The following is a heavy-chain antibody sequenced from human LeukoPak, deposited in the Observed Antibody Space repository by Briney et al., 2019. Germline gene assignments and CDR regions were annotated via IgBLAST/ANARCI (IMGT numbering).Heavy chain of an antibody. Sequence: GGSLRLSCAASRFTFSSYAMSWVRQAPGKGLEWVSAISGSGGSTYYADSVKGRFTISRDNSKNTLYLQMNSLRAEDTAVYYCAKDPIAVAQAYYFDYWGQGTLVTVSS. J-gene: IGHJ4*02. CDR2: ISGSGGST. D-gene: IGHD6-19*01. CDR3: AKDPIAVAQAYYFDY. V-gene: IGHV3-23*01. CDR1: RFTFSSYA.